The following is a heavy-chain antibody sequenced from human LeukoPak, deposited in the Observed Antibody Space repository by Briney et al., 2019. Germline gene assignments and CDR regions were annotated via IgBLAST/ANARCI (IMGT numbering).Heavy chain of an antibody. CDR2: IKQDGSEK. Sequence: PGGSLRLSCAASGFTFSNYWMSWVRQAPGKGLEWVANIKQDGSEKYYVDSVKGRFTISRDNAKNTLYLQMNSLRAEDTAVYYCTKDYGDYKVWYYFDYWGQGTLVTVSS. V-gene: IGHV3-7*01. D-gene: IGHD4-17*01. CDR1: GFTFSNYW. CDR3: TKDYGDYKVWYYFDY. J-gene: IGHJ4*02.